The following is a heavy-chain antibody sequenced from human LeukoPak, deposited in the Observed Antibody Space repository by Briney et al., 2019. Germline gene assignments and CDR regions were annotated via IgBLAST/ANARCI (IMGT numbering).Heavy chain of an antibody. CDR1: GYTFTSYD. J-gene: IGHJ4*02. CDR2: MNPNSGNT. CDR3: ARDLYSRRMNYYGSGSYFAY. Sequence: ASVKVSCKASGYTFTSYDINWVRQATGQGLEWMGWMNPNSGNTGYAQKLQGRVTMTTDTSTSTAYMELRSLRSDDTAVYYCARDLYSRRMNYYGSGSYFAYWGQGTLVTGSS. D-gene: IGHD3-10*01. V-gene: IGHV1-8*02.